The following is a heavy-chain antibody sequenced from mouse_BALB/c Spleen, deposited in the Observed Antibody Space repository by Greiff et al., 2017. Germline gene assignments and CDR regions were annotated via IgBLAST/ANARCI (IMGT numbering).Heavy chain of an antibody. V-gene: IGHV2-6-7*01. CDR3: ARDLYYGSSYVFDY. D-gene: IGHD1-1*01. CDR2: IWGDGST. J-gene: IGHJ2*01. Sequence: VQLKESGPGLVAPSQSLSITCTVSGFSLTGYGVNWVRQPPGKGLEWLGMIWGDGSTDYNSALKSRLSISKDNSKSQVFLKMNSLQTDDTARYYCARDLYYGSSYVFDYWGQGTTLTVSS. CDR1: GFSLTGYG.